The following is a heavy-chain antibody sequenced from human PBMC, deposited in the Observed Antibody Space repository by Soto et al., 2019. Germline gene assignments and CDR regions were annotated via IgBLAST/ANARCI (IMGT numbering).Heavy chain of an antibody. J-gene: IGHJ4*02. CDR3: AKGQWLDY. CDR1: GFTFSNYA. V-gene: IGHV3-23*01. Sequence: GGSLRLSCGASGFTFSNYAMNWVRQAPGKGLEWLSTISLNGGGTYYADSVKGRFTIARDNSKNTLFLQVNSLTAEDTAVYYCAKGQWLDYWGQGTRVTVSS. CDR2: ISLNGGGT. D-gene: IGHD6-19*01.